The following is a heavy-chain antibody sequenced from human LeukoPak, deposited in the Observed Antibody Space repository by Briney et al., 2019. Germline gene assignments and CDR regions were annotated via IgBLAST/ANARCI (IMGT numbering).Heavy chain of an antibody. D-gene: IGHD5-24*01. V-gene: IGHV4-31*03. Sequence: SETLSLTCTVSGGSISSGGYYWSWIRQHPVKGLEWVGYIDYSGSTYYNPSLKSRLTISMDTSKNQFSLRLSSVTAADTAVYYCARDPGKDGYNYSFDYRGQGTLVTVSS. CDR3: ARDPGKDGYNYSFDY. CDR2: IDYSGST. J-gene: IGHJ4*02. CDR1: GGSISSGGYY.